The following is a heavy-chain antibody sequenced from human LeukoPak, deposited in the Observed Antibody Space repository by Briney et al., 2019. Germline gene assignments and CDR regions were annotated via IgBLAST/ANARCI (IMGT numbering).Heavy chain of an antibody. CDR2: ITPNSGDT. CDR1: GYTFSGYY. J-gene: IGHJ4*02. V-gene: IGHV1-2*06. D-gene: IGHD1-26*01. CDR3: ARSPIGLGFFDY. Sequence: ASVKVSCKASGYTFSGYYMHWVRQAPGQGLEWMGRITPNSGDTDYAQKFQGRVTMTRDTSITTAYMELSSLRSDDTAIYYCARSPIGLGFFDYWGQGTLVTVSS.